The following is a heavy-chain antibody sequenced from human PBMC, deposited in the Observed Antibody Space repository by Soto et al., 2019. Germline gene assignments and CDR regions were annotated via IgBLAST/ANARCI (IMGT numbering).Heavy chain of an antibody. D-gene: IGHD6-19*01. CDR1: GFTFSSYS. CDR2: ISSSSSYI. CDR3: ASQIGIAVAGNTYYYYYGMDV. V-gene: IGHV3-21*01. Sequence: GGSLRLSCAVSGFTFSSYSMTWVRQAPGKGLKRVSSISSSSSYIYYADSVKGRFTISRDNAKNSLYLQMNSLRAEDTAVYYCASQIGIAVAGNTYYYYYGMDVWGQGT. J-gene: IGHJ6*02.